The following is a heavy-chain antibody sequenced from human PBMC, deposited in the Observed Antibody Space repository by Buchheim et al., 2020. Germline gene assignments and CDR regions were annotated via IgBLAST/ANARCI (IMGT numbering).Heavy chain of an antibody. CDR1: GFTFRASW. Sequence: EVQLVESGGGLVLPGGSLRLACAGSGFTFRASWMHRVRQAPGKGLVWVSRINQDGRTTNYAESVRGRFRISRDNAKNTVYLEMNSLRVEDTALYYCSREFGGNDDYWGQGSL. CDR2: INQDGRTT. J-gene: IGHJ4*02. V-gene: IGHV3-74*01. CDR3: SREFGGNDDY. D-gene: IGHD1-1*01.